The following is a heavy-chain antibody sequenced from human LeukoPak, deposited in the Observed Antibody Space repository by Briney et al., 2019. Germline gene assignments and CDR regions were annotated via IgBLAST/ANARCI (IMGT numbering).Heavy chain of an antibody. CDR2: INHSGST. Sequence: SETLSLTCAVYGGSFSGYYWSWIRQPPGKGLEWIGEINHSGSTNYNPSLKSRVTISADTSKNQFSLKLSSVTAADTAVYYCARTSQLLSGWFDPWGQGTLVTVSS. CDR3: ARTSQLLSGWFDP. V-gene: IGHV4-34*01. D-gene: IGHD2-21*02. J-gene: IGHJ5*02. CDR1: GGSFSGYY.